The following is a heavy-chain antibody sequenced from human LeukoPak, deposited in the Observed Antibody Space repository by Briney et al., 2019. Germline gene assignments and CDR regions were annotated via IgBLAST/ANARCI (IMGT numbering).Heavy chain of an antibody. J-gene: IGHJ3*02. Sequence: PGGSLRLSCAASGFTFSSYGMHWVRQAPGKGLEWVAFIRYDGSNKYYADSVEGRFTISRDNSKNTLYLQMNSLRAEDTAVYYCAKSDRVVVAANAFDIWGQGTMVTVSS. CDR1: GFTFSSYG. CDR3: AKSDRVVVAANAFDI. D-gene: IGHD2-15*01. V-gene: IGHV3-30*02. CDR2: IRYDGSNK.